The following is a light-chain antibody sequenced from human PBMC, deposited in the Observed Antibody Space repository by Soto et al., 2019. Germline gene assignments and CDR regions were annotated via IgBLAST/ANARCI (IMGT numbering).Light chain of an antibody. CDR1: QSLLHSNGYNY. V-gene: IGKV2-28*01. CDR2: LAS. CDR3: MQALQTPS. Sequence: DTVMTQSPLSLPVTPGEPASISCRSSQSLLHSNGYNYLDWYLQRPGQSPQLLIYLASFRASGVPDRFSGSGSGTDFTLKISRVEAADVVVYYCMQALQTPSFGGGTKVEIK. J-gene: IGKJ4*01.